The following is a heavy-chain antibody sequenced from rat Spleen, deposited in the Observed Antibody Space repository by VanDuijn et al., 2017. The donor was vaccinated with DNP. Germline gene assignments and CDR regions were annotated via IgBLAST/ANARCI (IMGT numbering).Heavy chain of an antibody. CDR2: ISSGGNT. V-gene: IGHV2S12*01. J-gene: IGHJ2*01. CDR3: TRGYTTAPDY. D-gene: IGHD1-6*01. Sequence: VQLKESGPGLVQPSQTLSLTCTVSGFSLTTYGVSWVRQPPGKGLEWIAAISSGGNTYYNSPLKSRLSISRDTSKSQVFLKMNSLQTEDTAIYFCTRGYTTAPDYWGQGVMVTVSS. CDR1: GFSLTTYG.